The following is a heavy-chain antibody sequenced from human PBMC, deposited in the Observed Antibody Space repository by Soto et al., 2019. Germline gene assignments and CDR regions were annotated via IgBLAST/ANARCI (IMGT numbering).Heavy chain of an antibody. J-gene: IGHJ5*02. CDR3: ARGSTNKVWVPAAARGNWFDP. Sequence: ASVEVSCKASGYTFTSYGISWVRQAPGQGLEWMGWMSAYNGNTNYAQKLQGRVTMTTDTSTSTAYMELRSLRSDDTAVYYCARGSTNKVWVPAAARGNWFDPWGQGTLVTVSS. D-gene: IGHD2-2*01. CDR1: GYTFTSYG. V-gene: IGHV1-18*01. CDR2: MSAYNGNT.